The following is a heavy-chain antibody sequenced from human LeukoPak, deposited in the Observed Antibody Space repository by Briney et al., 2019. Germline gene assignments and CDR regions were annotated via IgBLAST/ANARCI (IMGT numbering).Heavy chain of an antibody. D-gene: IGHD1-26*01. CDR3: VRGAASGSYYGLGV. CDR2: IRNKANNYAT. J-gene: IGHJ6*02. CDR1: GFTFSDST. Sequence: GGSLRLSCAASGFTFSDSTMHWVRQASGKGLEWVGRIRNKANNYATAYATSVKGRFTLSRDNSKNTAYLQMNSLKTEDTALYYCVRGAASGSYYGLGVWGQGATVTVSS. V-gene: IGHV3-73*01.